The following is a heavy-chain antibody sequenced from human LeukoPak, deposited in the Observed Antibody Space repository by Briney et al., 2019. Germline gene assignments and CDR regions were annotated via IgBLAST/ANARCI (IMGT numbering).Heavy chain of an antibody. Sequence: ASVKVSCKASGYTFTSYGISWVRQAPGQGGEGMGWISAYNGNTNYAQKLQRRVTMTTDTSTSTASMELGSLRSDDTAVYYCARDGYYDSSGYYETTYMYYFDYWGQGTLVTVSS. CDR3: ARDGYYDSSGYYETTYMYYFDY. D-gene: IGHD3-22*01. CDR1: GYTFTSYG. J-gene: IGHJ4*02. CDR2: ISAYNGNT. V-gene: IGHV1-18*01.